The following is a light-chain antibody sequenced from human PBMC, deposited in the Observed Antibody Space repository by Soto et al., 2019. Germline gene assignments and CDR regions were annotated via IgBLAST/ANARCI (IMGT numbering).Light chain of an antibody. J-gene: IGKJ1*01. CDR3: QQSFTILTWT. CDR1: QSISSD. Sequence: DIPMTQSPSSLSASVGDRVTITCRASQSISSDLNWYQQKPGKAPKVLIYAASSLQSGVPSRFSGSGSGTDFTLTISSLQPEDFATYYCQQSFTILTWTFGQGTKVEIK. V-gene: IGKV1-39*01. CDR2: AAS.